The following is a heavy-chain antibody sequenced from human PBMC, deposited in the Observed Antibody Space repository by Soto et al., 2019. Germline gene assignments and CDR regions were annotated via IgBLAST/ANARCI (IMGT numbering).Heavy chain of an antibody. CDR3: ARDPKTSGGQHWAFNYFDS. Sequence: LRLSCAASGFSFSISPMHWVRQAPGKGPEWVALISYDGTNKFYADSVKGRFTISRDNSKSTLYSQVDSLRPEDAAVYYCARDPKTSGGQHWAFNYFDSWGQGTLVTVSS. CDR1: GFSFSISP. D-gene: IGHD7-27*01. CDR2: ISYDGTNK. V-gene: IGHV3-30-3*01. J-gene: IGHJ4*02.